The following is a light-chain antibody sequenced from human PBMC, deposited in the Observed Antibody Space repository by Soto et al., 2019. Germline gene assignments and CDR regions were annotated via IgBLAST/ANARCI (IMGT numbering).Light chain of an antibody. CDR1: SSNTGSNP. CDR2: DND. J-gene: IGLJ1*01. Sequence: QSALTQPPSASGTPGQRVTISASGSSSNTGSNPVSWYQQRPGTAPKLLIYDNDERPSGVPVRFSGSKSATSASLAISGLQSEDEGDYYCATWDDSRNGYVFGPGTKVTVL. V-gene: IGLV1-44*01. CDR3: ATWDDSRNGYV.